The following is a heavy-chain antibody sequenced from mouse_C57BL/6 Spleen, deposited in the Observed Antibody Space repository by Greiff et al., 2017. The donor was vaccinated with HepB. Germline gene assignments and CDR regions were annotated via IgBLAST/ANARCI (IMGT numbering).Heavy chain of an antibody. J-gene: IGHJ2*01. D-gene: IGHD1-1*01. Sequence: VQLQQSGAELVMPGASVKLSCKASGYTFTSYWMHWVKQRPGQGLEWIGEIDPSDSYTNSNQKFKGKSTLTVDKSSSTAYMQLSSLTSEDSAVYYWARGITTVVAHFDYWGQGTTLTVSS. CDR3: ARGITTVVAHFDY. CDR1: GYTFTSYW. V-gene: IGHV1-69*01. CDR2: IDPSDSYT.